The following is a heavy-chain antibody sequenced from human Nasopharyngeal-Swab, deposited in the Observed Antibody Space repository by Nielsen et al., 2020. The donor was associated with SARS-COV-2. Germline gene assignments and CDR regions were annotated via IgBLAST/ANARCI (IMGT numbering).Heavy chain of an antibody. CDR1: GDSVSSISAA. V-gene: IGHV6-1*01. CDR2: TYYRSKWYN. Sequence: SETLSLTCAISGDSVSSISAAWSWIRQSPSRGLEWLGRTYYRSKWYNDYAVSVKSRITINPDTSKNQFSLHLNSVTPEDTAVYYCARARGAYGDYYYYYYTDVWGKGPRSPSP. CDR3: ARARGAYGDYYYYYYTDV. D-gene: IGHD4-17*01. J-gene: IGHJ6*03.